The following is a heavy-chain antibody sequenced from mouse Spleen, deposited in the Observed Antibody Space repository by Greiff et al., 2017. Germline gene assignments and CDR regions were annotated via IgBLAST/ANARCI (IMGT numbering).Heavy chain of an antibody. D-gene: IGHD1-1*01. CDR1: GFSLTSYG. J-gene: IGHJ4*01. CDR3: ARRDYYGSSFYYAMDY. V-gene: IGHV2-2*01. CDR2: IWSGGST. Sequence: QVHVKQSGPGLVQPSQSLSITCTVSGFSLTSYGVHWVRQSPGKGLEWLGVIWSGGSTDYNAAFISRLSISKDNSKSQVFFKMNSLQADDTAIYYCARRDYYGSSFYYAMDYWGQGTSVTVSS.